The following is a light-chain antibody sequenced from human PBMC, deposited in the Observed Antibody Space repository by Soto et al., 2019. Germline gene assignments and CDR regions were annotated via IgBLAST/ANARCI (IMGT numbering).Light chain of an antibody. Sequence: EIVMTQSPATLSVSPGGRATLSCRASQSVSSSYLAWYQQKPGQAPRFLIYGASTRATGIPARFSGSGSGTEFTLTISSLQSEDFAVYYCHHYNNWPRTFGQGTKVDIK. J-gene: IGKJ1*01. CDR2: GAS. V-gene: IGKV3-15*01. CDR3: HHYNNWPRT. CDR1: QSVSSSY.